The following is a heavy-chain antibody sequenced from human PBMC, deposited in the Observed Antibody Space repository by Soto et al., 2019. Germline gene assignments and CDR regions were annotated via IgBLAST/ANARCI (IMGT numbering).Heavy chain of an antibody. CDR1: GGSFSGYY. D-gene: IGHD2-2*01. V-gene: IGHV4-34*01. J-gene: IGHJ4*02. Sequence: SETLSLTCAVYGGSFSGYYWSWIRQPPGKGLEWIGEINHSGSTNYNPSLKSRVTISVDTSKNQFSLKLSSVTAADTAVYYCARVDCSSTSCYVKKRHFDYWGQGTAVTVSS. CDR2: INHSGST. CDR3: ARVDCSSTSCYVKKRHFDY.